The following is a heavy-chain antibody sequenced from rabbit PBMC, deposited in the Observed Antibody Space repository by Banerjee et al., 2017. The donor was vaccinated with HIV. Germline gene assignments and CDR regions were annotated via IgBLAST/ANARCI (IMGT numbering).Heavy chain of an antibody. CDR2: IYTDRGTT. CDR3: VREYVRKSGDYYHFKL. CDR1: GFSFSSSYW. Sequence: QEQLKETGGGLVQPEGSLTLTCTASGFSFSSSYWICWVRQAPGKGLEWIACIYTDRGTTYYASWAKGRFTISKPSSTTVTLQMTSLTAADTATYFCVREYVRKSGDYYHFKLWGQGTLVTVS. V-gene: IGHV1S45*01. D-gene: IGHD1-1*01. J-gene: IGHJ4*01.